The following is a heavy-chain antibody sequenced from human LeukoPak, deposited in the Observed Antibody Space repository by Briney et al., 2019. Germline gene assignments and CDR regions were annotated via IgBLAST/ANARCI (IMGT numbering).Heavy chain of an antibody. CDR2: IYTSGST. V-gene: IGHV4-4*07. Sequence: SETLSLTCTVSGGSISSHYWSWIRQPAGKGLEWIGRIYTSGSTNYNPSLKSRVTMSVDTSKNQFSLKLSSVTAADTAVYYCARSGRYSGYDFTPFDYWGQGTLVSVSS. CDR3: ARSGRYSGYDFTPFDY. CDR1: GGSISSHY. D-gene: IGHD5-12*01. J-gene: IGHJ4*02.